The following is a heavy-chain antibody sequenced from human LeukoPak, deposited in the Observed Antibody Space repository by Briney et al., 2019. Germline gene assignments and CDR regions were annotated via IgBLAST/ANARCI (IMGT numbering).Heavy chain of an antibody. CDR2: INHSGST. V-gene: IGHV4-34*01. D-gene: IGHD4-17*01. J-gene: IGHJ4*02. CDR3: ARGRIDYGDYVYVY. CDR1: GGSFSGYY. Sequence: SETLSLTCAVYGGSFSGYYWSWIRQPPGKGLEWIGEINHSGSTNYNPSLKSRVTISVDKSKNQFSLKLSSVTAADTAVYYCARGRIDYGDYVYVYWGQGTLVTVSS.